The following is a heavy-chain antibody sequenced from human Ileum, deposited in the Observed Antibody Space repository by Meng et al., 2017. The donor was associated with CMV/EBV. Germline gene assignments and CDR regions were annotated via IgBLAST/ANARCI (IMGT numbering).Heavy chain of an antibody. CDR3: TRDLLVAAAAVFDS. J-gene: IGHJ4*02. V-gene: IGHV4-4*07. D-gene: IGHD6-13*01. CDR1: GGSVTSHC. CDR2: IYITGRT. Sequence: REYAGPVVVNPSETLAPTCTVSGGSVTSHCWRWIRQSAGKGLEWIGRIYITGRTNSTPSLKSRVTLSIDKSKDQFSLRLNSVTAADTAVYYCTRDLLVAAAAVFDSWGQGTLVTVSS.